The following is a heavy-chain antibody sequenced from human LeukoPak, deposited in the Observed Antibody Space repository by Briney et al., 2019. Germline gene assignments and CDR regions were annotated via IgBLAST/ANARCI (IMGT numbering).Heavy chain of an antibody. CDR1: GGSFSGYY. Sequence: SETLSLTCAVYGGSFSGYYWSWIRQPPGKGLEWIGEINHSGRTNYNPSLKSRVTISVDTSKNQFSLKLSAVTAADPAVYYCARPGFYGAPIDYWGQGTLVTVSS. V-gene: IGHV4-34*01. CDR3: ARPGFYGAPIDY. CDR2: INHSGRT. D-gene: IGHD4-17*01. J-gene: IGHJ4*02.